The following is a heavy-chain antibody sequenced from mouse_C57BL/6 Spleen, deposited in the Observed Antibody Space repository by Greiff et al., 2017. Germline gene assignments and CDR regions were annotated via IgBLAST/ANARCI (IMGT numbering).Heavy chain of an antibody. CDR2: LYPRSGNT. Sequence: QVHVKQSGAELARPGASVKLSCKASGYTFTSYGISWVKQRTGQGLEWIGELYPRSGNTSYNEKFKGKATLTADKSSSTAYMELRSLTSEDSAVYFCASPYDNYLFAYWGQGTLVTVSA. V-gene: IGHV1-81*01. CDR3: ASPYDNYLFAY. CDR1: GYTFTSYG. J-gene: IGHJ3*01. D-gene: IGHD2-1*01.